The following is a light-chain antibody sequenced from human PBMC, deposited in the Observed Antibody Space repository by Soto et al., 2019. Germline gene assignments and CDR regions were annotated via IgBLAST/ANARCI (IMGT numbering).Light chain of an antibody. CDR2: TDD. CDR1: SFNIGSNT. J-gene: IGLJ2*01. V-gene: IGLV1-44*01. CDR3: AAWDDSLNGLL. Sequence: QSVLTQAPSASATPGQRVTIFCSGTSFNIGSNTVNWCQQLPGTAPKLLIHTDDQRPSGVPDRFSGSKSGTSASLVISGLQSGDEADYYCAAWDDSLNGLLFGGGTKLTVL.